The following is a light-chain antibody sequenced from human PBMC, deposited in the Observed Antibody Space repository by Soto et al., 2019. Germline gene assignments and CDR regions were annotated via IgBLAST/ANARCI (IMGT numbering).Light chain of an antibody. CDR2: DVS. J-gene: IGLJ2*01. Sequence: QSVLTQPASVSGSPGQSITISCTGTSSDVGGYNYVSWYQQHPGKAPKLMIYDVSKRPSGVSNRFSGSKSGNTASLTISGLQAEDEADYYCSSYTRSSTLVVFGGGTKLTVL. CDR1: SSDVGGYNY. V-gene: IGLV2-14*01. CDR3: SSYTRSSTLVV.